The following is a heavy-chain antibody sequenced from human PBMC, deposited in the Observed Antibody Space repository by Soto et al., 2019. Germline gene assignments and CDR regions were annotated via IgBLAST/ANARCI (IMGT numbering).Heavy chain of an antibody. CDR2: IKQDGSES. CDR1: GFTFSNYW. V-gene: IGHV3-7*01. J-gene: IGHJ5*02. D-gene: IGHD2-21*01. Sequence: LRLSCAASGFTFSNYWMSWVRQAPGKGLEWVANIKQDGSESNYADSVKGRFTISRDNAENSLYLQMTSLRAEDTAVYYCASARHIGPWGQGALVTVSS. CDR3: ASARHIGP.